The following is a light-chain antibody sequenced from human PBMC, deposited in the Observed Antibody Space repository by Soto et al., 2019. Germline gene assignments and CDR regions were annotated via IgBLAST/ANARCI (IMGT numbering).Light chain of an antibody. CDR1: QGIRNN. V-gene: IGKV1-27*01. Sequence: DFQMTQSPSSLSASVGDRVTITCRASQGIRNNLAWYQQKPGKVPQLLIYTASTLHSGVPSRFSSSGSGTDFTLTISSLQPEDVGTYYCQKCTGAPFTFGPGTTVDIK. CDR2: TAS. CDR3: QKCTGAPFT. J-gene: IGKJ3*01.